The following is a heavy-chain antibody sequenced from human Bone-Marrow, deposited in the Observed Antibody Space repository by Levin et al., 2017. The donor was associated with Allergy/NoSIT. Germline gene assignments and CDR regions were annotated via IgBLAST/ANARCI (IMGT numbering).Heavy chain of an antibody. V-gene: IGHV3-23*01. CDR2: VSTSGADT. CDR1: GFTFSSYV. D-gene: IGHD3-22*01. CDR3: AKFFPHYDRSGKVDN. J-gene: IGHJ4*02. Sequence: SCAASGFTFSSYVMSWVRQAPGKGLEWVSDVSTSGADTYYADSVRGWFTISRDNSKNTLYLHLNSLRVEDTAVYYCAKFFPHYDRSGKVDNWGQGTLVTVSS.